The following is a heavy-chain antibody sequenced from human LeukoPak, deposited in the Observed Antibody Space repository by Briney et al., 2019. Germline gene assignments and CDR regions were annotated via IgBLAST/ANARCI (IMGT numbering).Heavy chain of an antibody. V-gene: IGHV3-23*01. CDR3: AKREGYGSIDY. Sequence: GGSLRLSCAASGFTFSNYAMSWVRQAPGQGLEWVSGISGNADDTDYADSVKGRFTISRDNSKTTLYRQMNSLRAEDMAVYYCAKREGYGSIDYWGQGTLVTVSS. J-gene: IGHJ4*02. D-gene: IGHD3-16*01. CDR2: ISGNADDT. CDR1: GFTFSNYA.